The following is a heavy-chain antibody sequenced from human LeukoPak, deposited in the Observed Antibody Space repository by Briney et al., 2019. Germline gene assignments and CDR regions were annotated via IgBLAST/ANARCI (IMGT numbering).Heavy chain of an antibody. V-gene: IGHV4-61*01. CDR1: GGSISSSSYY. CDR3: ARSPSYLRVLRWFDP. D-gene: IGHD3-10*01. CDR2: IYYSGST. J-gene: IGHJ5*02. Sequence: SETLSLTCTVSGGSISSSSYYWSWIRQPPGKGLEWIGYIYYSGSTNYNPSLKSRVTISVDTSKNQFSLKLSSVTAADTAVYYCARSPSYLRVLRWFDPWGQGTLVTVSS.